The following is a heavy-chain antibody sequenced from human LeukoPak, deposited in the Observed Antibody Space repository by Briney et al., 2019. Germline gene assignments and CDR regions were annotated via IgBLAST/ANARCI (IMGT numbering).Heavy chain of an antibody. D-gene: IGHD2-15*01. CDR2: IRHSGST. V-gene: IGHV4-34*01. CDR3: ARDRVTGYCSGGSCYRFDP. CDR1: GGSFSGYY. Sequence: PSETLSLNCAVYGGSFSGYYWSWIRQPPGKGLEWIGEIRHSGSTNYNPSLKSRVTISVDTSKNQFSLKLSSVTAADTAVYYCARDRVTGYCSGGSCYRFDPWGQGTLVTVSS. J-gene: IGHJ5*02.